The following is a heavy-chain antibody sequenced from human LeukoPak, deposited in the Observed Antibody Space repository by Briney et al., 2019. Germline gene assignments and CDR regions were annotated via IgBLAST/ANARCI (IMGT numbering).Heavy chain of an antibody. CDR1: GFTFSSYA. CDR3: AKDGRAVAGNGQSYYYYYYMDV. CDR2: ISYDGSNK. J-gene: IGHJ6*03. V-gene: IGHV3-30*04. Sequence: PGGSLRLSCAVSGFTFSSYAMHWVRQAPGKGLEWVAVISYDGSNKYYADSVKGRFTISRDNSKNTLYLQMNSLRAEDTAVYYCAKDGRAVAGNGQSYYYYYYMDVWGKGTTVTVSS. D-gene: IGHD6-19*01.